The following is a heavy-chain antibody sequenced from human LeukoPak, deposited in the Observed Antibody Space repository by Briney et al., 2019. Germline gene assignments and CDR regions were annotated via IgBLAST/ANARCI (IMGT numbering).Heavy chain of an antibody. Sequence: SETLSLTCTVSGGSITSYYWSWIRQPAGKGLEWIGRIYSNENTNYNPSLKSRVTMSVDTSKNQFSLKLSSVTAADTAVYYCARGGTTPYYFDDWGQGTLATVSS. CDR3: ARGGTTPYYFDD. D-gene: IGHD2-15*01. J-gene: IGHJ4*02. V-gene: IGHV4-4*07. CDR1: GGSITSYY. CDR2: IYSNENT.